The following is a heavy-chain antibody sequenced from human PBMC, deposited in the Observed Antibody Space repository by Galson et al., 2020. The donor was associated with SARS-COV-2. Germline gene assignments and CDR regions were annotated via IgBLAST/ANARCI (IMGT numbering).Heavy chain of an antibody. J-gene: IGHJ6*03. CDR3: ARHWEHYYDSSGYFGIHYYYYMDV. V-gene: IGHV4-39*01. CDR1: GGSISSSSYY. Sequence: MLRETLSLTCTVSGGSISSSSYYWGWIHQPPGKGLEWIGSIYYSGSTYYNPSLKSRVTISVDTSKNQFSLKLSSVTAADTAVYYCARHWEHYYDSSGYFGIHYYYYMDVWGKGTTVTISS. CDR2: IYYSGST. D-gene: IGHD3-22*01.